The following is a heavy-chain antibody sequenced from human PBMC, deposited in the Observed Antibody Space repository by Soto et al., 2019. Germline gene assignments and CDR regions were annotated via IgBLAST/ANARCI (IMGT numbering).Heavy chain of an antibody. CDR2: ISYDGSNK. V-gene: IGHV3-30*18. Sequence: QVQLVESGGGVVQPGRSLRLSCAASGFTFSSYGMHWVRQAPGKGLEWVAGISYDGSNKYYADSVKGRFTIARDNSKNTLYLQMNSLRAEDTAVYYCAKDRTGIVVVVAATPDYWGQGTLVTVSS. CDR3: AKDRTGIVVVVAATPDY. D-gene: IGHD2-15*01. CDR1: GFTFSSYG. J-gene: IGHJ4*02.